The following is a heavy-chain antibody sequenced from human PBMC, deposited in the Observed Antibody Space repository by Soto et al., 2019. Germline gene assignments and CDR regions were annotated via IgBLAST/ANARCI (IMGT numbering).Heavy chain of an antibody. D-gene: IGHD3-22*01. CDR3: ARVERYYYDSSGYYGGHFDY. CDR2: INPNSGGT. V-gene: IGHV1-2*02. Sequence: ASVKVSCKASGHTFTGYYMHWVRQAPGQGLEWMGWINPNSGGTNYAQKFQGRVTMTRDTSISTAYMELSRLRSDDAAVHYCARVERYYYDSSGYYGGHFDYWGQGTLVTVSS. CDR1: GHTFTGYY. J-gene: IGHJ4*02.